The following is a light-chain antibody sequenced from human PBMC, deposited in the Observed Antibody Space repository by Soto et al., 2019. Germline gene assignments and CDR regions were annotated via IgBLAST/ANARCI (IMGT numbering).Light chain of an antibody. CDR1: QNISIW. CDR2: DSS. J-gene: IGKJ5*01. CDR3: QHYHSFSIT. Sequence: DIQMTQSPSTLSASVGDRVTITCRASQNISIWLAWYQQRPGRAPRLLIYDSSSLESGVPSTFSGSGSGTEFSLTISNLRPDDFATYYGQHYHSFSITFGQGTRLEIK. V-gene: IGKV1-5*01.